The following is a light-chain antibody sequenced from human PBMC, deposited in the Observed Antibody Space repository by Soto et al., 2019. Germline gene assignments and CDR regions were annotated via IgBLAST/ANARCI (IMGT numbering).Light chain of an antibody. V-gene: IGLV1-47*01. CDR3: AAWDDSLSGVV. CDR1: SSNIGSKY. Sequence: QSVLTQSPSASGTPGQRVPISCSGSSSNIGSKYVYWYQQLPGTAPKLLIYRDNQRRSGVPDRFSGSKSGTSASLAISGLRSEDEADYYCAAWDDSLSGVVFGGGTKVTVL. CDR2: RDN. J-gene: IGLJ2*01.